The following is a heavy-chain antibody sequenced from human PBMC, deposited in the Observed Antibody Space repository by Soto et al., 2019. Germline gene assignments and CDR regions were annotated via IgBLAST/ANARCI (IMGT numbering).Heavy chain of an antibody. D-gene: IGHD2-2*01. CDR1: GGTFSSYA. V-gene: IGHV1-69*13. Sequence: SVKVSCKASGGTFSSYAISWVRQAPGQGLEWMGGIIPIFGTANYAQKFQGRVTITADESTSTAYMELSSLRSEDTAVYYCARTREDIVVAPAAMVGWFDPWGQGTLVTVS. J-gene: IGHJ5*02. CDR2: IIPIFGTA. CDR3: ARTREDIVVAPAAMVGWFDP.